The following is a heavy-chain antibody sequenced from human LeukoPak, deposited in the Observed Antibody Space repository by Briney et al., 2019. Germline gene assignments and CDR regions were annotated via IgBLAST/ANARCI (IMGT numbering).Heavy chain of an antibody. D-gene: IGHD3-22*01. J-gene: IGHJ5*02. CDR1: GGSMSSYY. Sequence: SETLSLTCTVSGGSMSSYYWSWIRQPAGKGLEWIGRIYITGSTNYNPSLKSRVTMSVDTSKSQFSLKLSSVTAADTAVYYCARSDYYDSSGYPTHLNWFDPWGQGTLVTVSS. V-gene: IGHV4-4*07. CDR2: IYITGST. CDR3: ARSDYYDSSGYPTHLNWFDP.